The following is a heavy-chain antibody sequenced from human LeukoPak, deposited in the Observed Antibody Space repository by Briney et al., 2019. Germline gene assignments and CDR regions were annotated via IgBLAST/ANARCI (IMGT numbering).Heavy chain of an antibody. J-gene: IGHJ4*02. Sequence: SETLSLTCTVSGGSFSSYYWSWIRQPAGKGLEWIGYIYYSGSTNYNPSLKSRVTISVDTSKNQFSLKLSSVTAADTAVYYCARDSFDSSGYLPFDYWGQGTLVTVSS. CDR3: ARDSFDSSGYLPFDY. CDR2: IYYSGST. CDR1: GGSFSSYY. V-gene: IGHV4-59*12. D-gene: IGHD3-22*01.